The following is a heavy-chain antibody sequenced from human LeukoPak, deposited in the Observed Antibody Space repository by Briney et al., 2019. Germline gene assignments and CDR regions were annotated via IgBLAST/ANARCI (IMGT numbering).Heavy chain of an antibody. Sequence: PGRSLRLSCAASEFTFSSYGMHWVRQAPGKGLEWVAVIWYDGSNKYYADSVKGRFTISRDNSKNTLYLQMNSLRAEDTAVYYCARDYGDYASHFDYWGQGTLVTVSS. CDR3: ARDYGDYASHFDY. D-gene: IGHD4-17*01. V-gene: IGHV3-33*01. CDR1: EFTFSSYG. J-gene: IGHJ4*02. CDR2: IWYDGSNK.